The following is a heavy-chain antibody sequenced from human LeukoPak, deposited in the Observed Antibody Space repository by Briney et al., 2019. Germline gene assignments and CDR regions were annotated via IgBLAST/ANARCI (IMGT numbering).Heavy chain of an antibody. J-gene: IGHJ4*02. CDR1: GGSISSYY. D-gene: IGHD5-24*01. CDR2: IYYSGST. CDR3: ARRRDGYNGEFDY. V-gene: IGHV4-59*01. Sequence: SETLSLTCTVSGGSISSYYWSWIRQPPGKGLEWIGYIYYSGSTNYNPSLKSRVTISVDTSKNQFSLKLSSVTAADTAVYYCARRRDGYNGEFDYWGQGTLVTVPS.